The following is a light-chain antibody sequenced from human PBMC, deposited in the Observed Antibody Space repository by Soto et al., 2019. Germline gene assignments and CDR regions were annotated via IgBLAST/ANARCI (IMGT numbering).Light chain of an antibody. CDR1: QSITTW. CDR2: KAS. Sequence: DMQLTQSPSTLSASVGARVTITCRASQSITTWLAWYQQKPGKAPKLLIYKASSLETGVPSRFSGSGSGTEFTLTISSLQPYDFATYYCQQYNSYSFGQGTKLEIK. J-gene: IGKJ2*01. CDR3: QQYNSYS. V-gene: IGKV1-5*03.